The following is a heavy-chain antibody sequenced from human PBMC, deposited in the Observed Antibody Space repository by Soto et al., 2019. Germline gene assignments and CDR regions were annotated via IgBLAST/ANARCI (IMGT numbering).Heavy chain of an antibody. CDR2: IHYSGST. CDR3: ARLGSGYLLDY. D-gene: IGHD5-12*01. V-gene: IGHV4-59*01. CDR1: GGSISSYY. Sequence: LETLSLTCTVSGGSISSYYWIWIRQPPGKGLEWIGYIHYSGSTNYNPSLKSRVTISVDTSKNQFFLKLSSVTAADTAVYYCARLGSGYLLDYWGKGTLVTVSS. J-gene: IGHJ4*02.